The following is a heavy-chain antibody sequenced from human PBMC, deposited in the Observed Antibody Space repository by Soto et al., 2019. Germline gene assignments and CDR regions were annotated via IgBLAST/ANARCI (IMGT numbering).Heavy chain of an antibody. V-gene: IGHV1-69*08. D-gene: IGHD4-17*01. CDR2: IIPILGIA. CDR3: ARDYGDYGWFDP. CDR1: GGTFSSYT. J-gene: IGHJ5*02. Sequence: QVQLVQSGAEVKKPGSSVKFSCKASGGTFSSYTISWVRQAPGQGLEWMGRIIPILGIANYAQKFQGRVTITADKSTSTAYMELSSLRSEDTAVYYCARDYGDYGWFDPWGQGTLVTVSS.